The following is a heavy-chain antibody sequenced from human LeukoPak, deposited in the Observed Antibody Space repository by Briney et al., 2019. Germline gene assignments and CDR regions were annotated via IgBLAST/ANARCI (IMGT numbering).Heavy chain of an antibody. CDR2: MYSGGST. CDR3: ASSGTASRGAMDV. CDR1: GLTGSSNF. Sequence: GGSLRLSCAASGLTGSSNFMTWVRQAPGKGLEWVSAMYSGGSTFYADSVRGRFNISRDNSKKTMLLQMSSLRVEDAAVYYCASSGTASRGAMDVWGQGTTVTVSS. J-gene: IGHJ6*02. V-gene: IGHV3-66*01. D-gene: IGHD1-1*01.